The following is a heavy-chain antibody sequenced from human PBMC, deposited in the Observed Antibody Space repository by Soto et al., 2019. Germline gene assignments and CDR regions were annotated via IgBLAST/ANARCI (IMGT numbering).Heavy chain of an antibody. CDR2: ISASGSAV. CDR3: ARFIPPHP. CDR1: GFNFSAFE. V-gene: IGHV3-48*03. Sequence: PGGSLRLSCAASGFNFSAFEMNWVRQAPGKGLEWVSYISASGSAVDYTDSVKGRFTVSRDNAKNSLYLQMSSLRVEDTAVYYCARFIPPHPWSQGSLVTVSS. J-gene: IGHJ5*02.